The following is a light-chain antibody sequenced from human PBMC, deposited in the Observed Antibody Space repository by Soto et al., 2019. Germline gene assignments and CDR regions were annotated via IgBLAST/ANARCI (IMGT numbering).Light chain of an antibody. V-gene: IGLV1-40*01. J-gene: IGLJ2*01. Sequence: QSVLTQPPSVSGAPGQRVTLSCTGNSSNIGAGYGVHWYEQLPGTAPKLLIYGNNNRPSGVPDRFSGSKSGTSASLAITGLQAEDEADYYCQSYDIALSGVVFGGGTKPAVL. CDR2: GNN. CDR1: SSNIGAGYG. CDR3: QSYDIALSGVV.